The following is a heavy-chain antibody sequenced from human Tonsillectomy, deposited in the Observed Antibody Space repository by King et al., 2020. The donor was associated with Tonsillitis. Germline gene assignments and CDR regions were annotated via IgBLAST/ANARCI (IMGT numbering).Heavy chain of an antibody. CDR3: AYGLRLATNDAFDI. CDR1: GYTFTSYG. Sequence: VQLVESGAEVKKPGASVKVSCKASGYTFTSYGISWVRQAPGQGLEWMGWISAYNGNTNYAKKLQGRVTMTTDTSTRTAYMELRSLRSDDTAVYYCAYGLRLATNDAFDIWGQGTMVTVSS. J-gene: IGHJ3*02. CDR2: ISAYNGNT. D-gene: IGHD5-12*01. V-gene: IGHV1-18*01.